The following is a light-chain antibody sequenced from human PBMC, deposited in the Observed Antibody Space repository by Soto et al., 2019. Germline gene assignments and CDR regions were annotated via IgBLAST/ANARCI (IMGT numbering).Light chain of an antibody. J-gene: IGKJ2*01. V-gene: IGKV1-5*03. CDR2: KAS. CDR3: QQYDSYPYT. Sequence: DIQMTQSPSTLSASEGDRVTITCRASQCIGNWLAWYQQKTGKAPKLLIYKASILQSGVPARFSGSGSGTEFTLTISSLQPDDFATYYCQQYDSYPYTFGQGTKLEIK. CDR1: QCIGNW.